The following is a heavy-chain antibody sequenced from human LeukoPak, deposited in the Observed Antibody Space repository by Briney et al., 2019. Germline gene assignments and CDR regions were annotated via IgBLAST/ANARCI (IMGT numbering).Heavy chain of an antibody. V-gene: IGHV3-30*02. CDR2: IWYDGSNK. D-gene: IGHD6-19*01. CDR1: GFTFSSYG. Sequence: GGSLRLSCAASGFTFSSYGMHWVRQAPGKGLEWVAVIWYDGSNKYYADSVKGRFTISRDNSKNTLYLQMNSLRAEDTAVYYCAKGDQWLARAAEYFQHWGQGTLVTVSS. CDR3: AKGDQWLARAAEYFQH. J-gene: IGHJ1*01.